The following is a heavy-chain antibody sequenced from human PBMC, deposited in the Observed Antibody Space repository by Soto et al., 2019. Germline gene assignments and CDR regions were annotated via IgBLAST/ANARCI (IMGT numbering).Heavy chain of an antibody. Sequence: QVHLEQSGAEVKKPGSSVKVSCKAAGGTFSTYTLVWVRQAPGQGLEWMGRIIPMLTVTNSAQQFPGRVTLTADKSTSTAVMELTSLTSDDTAVYYCSIGSWSAETFDVWGQGTMVTVSS. CDR2: IIPMLTVT. CDR3: SIGSWSAETFDV. D-gene: IGHD2-2*01. CDR1: GGTFSTYT. J-gene: IGHJ3*01. V-gene: IGHV1-69*02.